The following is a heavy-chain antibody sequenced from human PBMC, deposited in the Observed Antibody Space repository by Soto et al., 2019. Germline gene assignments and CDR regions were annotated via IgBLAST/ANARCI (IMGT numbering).Heavy chain of an antibody. Sequence: QVQLVQSGAEVKKPGSSLKVSCKTSGVTFSTSGISWVRQGPGQGLEWMGGIIPLFGTPKYARKFQGRVCVTADDSAATADLELSGLSSDDTAIYYCARVSPSICGLGNCYRLYSYVDSWGHGAQFVVSS. V-gene: IGHV1-69*19. CDR2: IIPLFGTP. CDR1: GVTFSTSG. D-gene: IGHD2-21*01. J-gene: IGHJ4*03. CDR3: ARVSPSICGLGNCYRLYSYVDS.